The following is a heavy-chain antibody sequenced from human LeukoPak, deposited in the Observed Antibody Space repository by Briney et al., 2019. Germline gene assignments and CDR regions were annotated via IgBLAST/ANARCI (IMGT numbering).Heavy chain of an antibody. D-gene: IGHD5-12*01. Sequence: ASVKVSCKASGGTFSSYAISWVRQAPGQGLEWMGGIIPIFGTANYAQKFQGRVTITAGESTSTAYMELSSLRSEDTAVYYCATGTGTSGYGYYWGQGTLVTVSS. CDR3: ATGTGTSGYGYY. CDR1: GGTFSSYA. V-gene: IGHV1-69*13. CDR2: IIPIFGTA. J-gene: IGHJ4*02.